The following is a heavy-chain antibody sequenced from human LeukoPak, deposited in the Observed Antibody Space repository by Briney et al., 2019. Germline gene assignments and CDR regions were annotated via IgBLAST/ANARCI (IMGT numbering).Heavy chain of an antibody. J-gene: IGHJ6*03. CDR3: ARAGGYCGSTSCYSGYYYYFMDV. CDR2: INPKSGVR. Sequence: ASVKVCCKASGYTFTDSYLHWVRQAPGQGLGWMGWINPKSGVRDSKMKFQGRVTLTRDASITTAYMELISLTSDDAAVYYCARAGGYCGSTSCYSGYYYYFMDVWGKGTTVTVSS. D-gene: IGHD2-2*01. CDR1: GYTFTDSY. V-gene: IGHV1-2*02.